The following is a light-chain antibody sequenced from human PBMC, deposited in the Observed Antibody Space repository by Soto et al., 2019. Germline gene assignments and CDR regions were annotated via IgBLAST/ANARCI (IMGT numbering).Light chain of an antibody. J-gene: IGLJ2*01. Sequence: QSALTQPAPVSGSPGQSITISCTGTSRDVGGYNYVSWYQQHPGKAPKLMIYEVHNRPSGVSNRFSGSKSGNTASLTISGLQAEDEADYYCSSYTSSTTLVFGGGTQLTVL. CDR1: SRDVGGYNY. CDR3: SSYTSSTTLV. CDR2: EVH. V-gene: IGLV2-14*01.